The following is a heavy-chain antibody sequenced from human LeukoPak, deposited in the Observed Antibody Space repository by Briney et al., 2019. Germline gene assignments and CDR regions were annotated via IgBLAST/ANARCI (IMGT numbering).Heavy chain of an antibody. J-gene: IGHJ4*02. Sequence: VASVKVSCKASGYTFTNHDFNLVRQATGQGLEWMGWMNPNSGNTGFAQKFQGRVTTTRNTSISTAYMELSSLRSEDTAIYYCARGRGSGSNHRRLDYWGQGSLVTVSS. CDR1: GYTFTNHD. CDR2: MNPNSGNT. CDR3: ARGRGSGSNHRRLDY. V-gene: IGHV1-8*03. D-gene: IGHD1-26*01.